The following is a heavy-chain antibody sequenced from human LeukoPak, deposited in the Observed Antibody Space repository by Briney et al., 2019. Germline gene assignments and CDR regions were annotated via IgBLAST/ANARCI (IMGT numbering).Heavy chain of an antibody. CDR1: GFTISNYA. J-gene: IGHJ4*02. D-gene: IGHD2-2*01. Sequence: QPGGSLRLSCAASGFTISNYAMSWVRQAPGKGLEWVSAISGSGDSTYNSDSVKGRFTISRDSSKNTLSLQMNSLRAEDTAVYYCAKSDCTYISCYVLDYWGQGTLVTVSS. CDR3: AKSDCTYISCYVLDY. CDR2: ISGSGDST. V-gene: IGHV3-23*01.